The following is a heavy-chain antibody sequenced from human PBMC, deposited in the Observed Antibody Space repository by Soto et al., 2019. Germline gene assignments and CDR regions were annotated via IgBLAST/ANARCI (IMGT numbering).Heavy chain of an antibody. J-gene: IGHJ4*02. V-gene: IGHV3-23*01. Sequence: EVQLLESGGGLVKPGGSLRLSCGASGFIFRNYGLSWVRQAPGKGLEWVSDISGSGSVTNYADSVKGRFTISRDNSNNTRSLQMDSLRAEDTAVYYCAKGGVAAARGYFDHWGQGTRVTVSS. CDR2: ISGSGSVT. D-gene: IGHD6-13*01. CDR3: AKGGVAAARGYFDH. CDR1: GFIFRNYG.